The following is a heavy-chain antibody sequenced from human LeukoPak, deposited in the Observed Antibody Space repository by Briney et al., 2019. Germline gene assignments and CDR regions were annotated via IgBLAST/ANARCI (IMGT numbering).Heavy chain of an antibody. D-gene: IGHD2-21*01. CDR1: GYTFTEYN. J-gene: IGHJ4*02. Sequence: ASLKVSCKASGYTFTEYNIHWVRQAPGLGLEWMGWINPNSGGTNYAQKFQGRVTMTRDTSITTAYMELSRPTSDDTAVYYCARDRGDPYSFDYWGQGTLVTVSS. CDR2: INPNSGGT. CDR3: ARDRGDPYSFDY. V-gene: IGHV1-2*02.